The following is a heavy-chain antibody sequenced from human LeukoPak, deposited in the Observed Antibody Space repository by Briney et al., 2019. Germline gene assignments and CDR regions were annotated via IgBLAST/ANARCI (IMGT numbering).Heavy chain of an antibody. D-gene: IGHD3-9*01. CDR3: AKVPYYDILTRGYYYYYMDV. J-gene: IGHJ6*03. V-gene: IGHV3-23*01. Sequence: GGSLRLSCAASGFTFSNAWMSWVRQAPGKGLEWVSAVSGSGYSTYYADSVKGLFTISRDNSKNTLYLQMNSLRAEDTAVYYCAKVPYYDILTRGYYYYYMDVWGKGTTVTVSS. CDR2: VSGSGYST. CDR1: GFTFSNAW.